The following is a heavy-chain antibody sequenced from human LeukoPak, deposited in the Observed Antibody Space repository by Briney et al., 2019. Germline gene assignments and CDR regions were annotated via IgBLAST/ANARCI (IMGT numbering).Heavy chain of an antibody. V-gene: IGHV6-1*01. D-gene: IGHD6-19*01. J-gene: IGHJ4*02. Sequence: SQTLSLTCAISGDSVSINSAAWNWLRHSPSRGLEWLGSTYQRSKWYNDYAVSVKSRITINPDISKNQFSLQLNSVTPEDTAVYYCARSPSPYSSGWYFDYWGQGTLVTVSS. CDR3: ARSPSPYSSGWYFDY. CDR2: TYQRSKWYN. CDR1: GDSVSINSAA.